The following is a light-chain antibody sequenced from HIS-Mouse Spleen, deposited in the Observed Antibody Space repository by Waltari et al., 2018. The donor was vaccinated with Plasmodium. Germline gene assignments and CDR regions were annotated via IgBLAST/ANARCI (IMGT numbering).Light chain of an antibody. CDR3: CSYAGSSTFV. CDR1: SRDVGSYNL. Sequence: QSALTQPASVSGSPGPSSTIACTGTSRDVGSYNLVPWYQQHPGKAPKLMIYEGSKRPSGVSNRFSGSKSGNTASLTISGLQAEDEADYYCCSYAGSSTFVFGGGTKLTVL. J-gene: IGLJ3*02. V-gene: IGLV2-23*03. CDR2: EGS.